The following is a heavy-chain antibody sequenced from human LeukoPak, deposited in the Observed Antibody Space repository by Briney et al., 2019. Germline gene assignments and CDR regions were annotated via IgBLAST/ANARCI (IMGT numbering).Heavy chain of an antibody. V-gene: IGHV3-23*01. J-gene: IGHJ6*02. CDR3: ARDYYGSGPKVYSMDV. CDR1: EFDVSSHA. CDR2: ISISGSKT. Sequence: GGSLRLSCAASEFDVSSHAMTWVRQAPGKGLEWVSAISISGSKTYYADSVKGRFTISRDNSKNTLYLQMNSLRAEDTAVYYCARDYYGSGPKVYSMDVWGQGTTVTVSS. D-gene: IGHD3-10*01.